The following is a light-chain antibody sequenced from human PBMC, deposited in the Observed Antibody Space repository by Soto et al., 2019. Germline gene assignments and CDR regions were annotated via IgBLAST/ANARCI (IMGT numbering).Light chain of an antibody. CDR3: QQYNDWPLT. Sequence: EILRTQSPVTLSVSPGQRATLSCRASQSVSSNLAWYQQKPGQAPSLLIYGAFTRATGIPARFSGTGSGTEFTLTSSSLQSEDFALYYCQQYNDWPLTFGQGTKVEI. CDR1: QSVSSN. CDR2: GAF. J-gene: IGKJ1*01. V-gene: IGKV3-15*01.